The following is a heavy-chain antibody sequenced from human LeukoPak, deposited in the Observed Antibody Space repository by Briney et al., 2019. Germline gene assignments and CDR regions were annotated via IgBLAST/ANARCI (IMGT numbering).Heavy chain of an antibody. CDR3: ARRYFDY. Sequence: GGSLRLSCAASGFTLSSYWMSWVRQAPGKGLEWVANIKQDGSEEYYVDSVKGRFTISRDNAKNSLYLQMNSLRAEDTAVYYCARRYFDYWGQGTLVTVSS. CDR1: GFTLSSYW. CDR2: IKQDGSEE. V-gene: IGHV3-7*01. J-gene: IGHJ4*02. D-gene: IGHD2-15*01.